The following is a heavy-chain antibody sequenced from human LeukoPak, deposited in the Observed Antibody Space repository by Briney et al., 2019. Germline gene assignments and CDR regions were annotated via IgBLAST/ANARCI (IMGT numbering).Heavy chain of an antibody. CDR3: ARDPLYCSSTSCYGSHFDY. CDR1: GFTFSSYA. V-gene: IGHV3-30-3*01. J-gene: IGHJ4*02. CDR2: ISYDGSNK. D-gene: IGHD2-2*01. Sequence: PGGSLRLSCAASGFTFSSYAMHWVRQAPGKGLEWVAVISYDGSNKYYADSVKGRFTTSRDNSKNTLYLQMNSLRAEDTAVYYCARDPLYCSSTSCYGSHFDYWGQGTLVTVSS.